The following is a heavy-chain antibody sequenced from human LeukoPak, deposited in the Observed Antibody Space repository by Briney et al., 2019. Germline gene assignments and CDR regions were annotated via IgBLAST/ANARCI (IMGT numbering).Heavy chain of an antibody. CDR3: ARPYGSGSYYKPGNHDALDI. CDR2: IYPGDSDT. J-gene: IGHJ3*02. D-gene: IGHD3-10*01. V-gene: IGHV5-51*01. Sequence: GESLKISCKGSGYSFTSYWIGWVRQMPGKGLEWMGIIYPGDSDTRYSPSFQGQVTISADKSISTAYLQWSSLKASDTAMYYCARPYGSGSYYKPGNHDALDIWGQGTMVTVSS. CDR1: GYSFTSYW.